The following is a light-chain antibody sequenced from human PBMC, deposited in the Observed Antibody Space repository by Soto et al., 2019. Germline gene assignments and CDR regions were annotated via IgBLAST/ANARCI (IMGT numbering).Light chain of an antibody. CDR3: CSYAGSSTVV. CDR2: EGS. CDR1: SSDVGSYNL. J-gene: IGLJ2*01. V-gene: IGLV2-23*01. Sequence: QSALTQPASGAGSPGQSITISCTGTSSDVGSYNLVSWYQQHPGKAPKLMIYEGSKRPSGVSNSFSGSKSGNTASLTISGLQAEDEADYYCCSYAGSSTVVFGGGTKLTVL.